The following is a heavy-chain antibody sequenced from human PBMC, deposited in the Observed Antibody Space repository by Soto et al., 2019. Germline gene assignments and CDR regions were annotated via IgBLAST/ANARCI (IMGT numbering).Heavy chain of an antibody. J-gene: IGHJ4*02. CDR1: GFTFDTYA. CDR2: ISGGGGYT. Sequence: GGSLRLSCAASGFTFDTYAMSWVRQAPGKGLEWVSGISGGGGYTDFAASVKGRFTISRDNSKNTLYLQMNSLRAEDTAVYYCLKTPNYDIWSGYGFGCWGQGTLGTVSS. D-gene: IGHD3-3*01. V-gene: IGHV3-23*01. CDR3: LKTPNYDIWSGYGFGC.